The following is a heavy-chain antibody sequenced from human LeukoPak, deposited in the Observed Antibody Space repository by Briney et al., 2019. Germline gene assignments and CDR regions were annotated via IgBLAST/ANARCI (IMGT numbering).Heavy chain of an antibody. V-gene: IGHV6-1*01. Sequence: SQTLSLTCAISGDSVSSNSVTWNWIRQSPSRGLEWLGRTYYRSTWYNDYAVSVRGRITVNPDTPKNQSSLHLNSVTPEDTAVYYCARRLTQYDCFDPWGQGILVTVSS. CDR3: ARRLTQYDCFDP. CDR1: GDSVSSNSVT. J-gene: IGHJ5*02. D-gene: IGHD2-2*01. CDR2: TYYRSTWYN.